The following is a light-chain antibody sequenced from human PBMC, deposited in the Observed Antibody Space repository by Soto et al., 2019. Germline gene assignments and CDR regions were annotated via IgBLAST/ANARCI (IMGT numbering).Light chain of an antibody. CDR3: QQRHMWPIT. CDR1: QSISSNS. CDR2: GAS. J-gene: IGKJ5*01. Sequence: EMVLTQSPGTLSLSPGERATLSCRASQSISSNSLAWYQQKPGQAPRLFIYGASSRATGIPDRFIGSGSGTDFTLTISSLEPEDSAVYYCQQRHMWPITFGQGTRLEIK. V-gene: IGKV3D-20*02.